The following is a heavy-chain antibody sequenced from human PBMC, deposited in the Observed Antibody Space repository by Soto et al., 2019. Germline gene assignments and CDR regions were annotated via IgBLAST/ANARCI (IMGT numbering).Heavy chain of an antibody. J-gene: IGHJ5*02. CDR1: GGSIRSTTYS. Sequence: QLQLQESGPGLVKPSETLSLTCTVSGGSIRSTTYSRGWVRQPPGKGLEWIGSVYYSGVTFYNSSLKSRVTMSLDMSKNQLSLRLNSATAADTAVYYCVRHNTGPNWFDPWGQGILVTVSS. D-gene: IGHD2-2*02. CDR3: VRHNTGPNWFDP. V-gene: IGHV4-39*01. CDR2: VYYSGVT.